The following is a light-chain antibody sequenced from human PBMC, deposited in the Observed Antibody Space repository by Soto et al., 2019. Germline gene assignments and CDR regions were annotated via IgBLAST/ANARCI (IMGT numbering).Light chain of an antibody. V-gene: IGKV3-15*01. CDR3: HNSNNWPYT. J-gene: IGKJ2*01. Sequence: EIVMTQSPATLSVSPGDRATLSCRASQSVSSKLAWYQQKPGQAPRLLIYSASTRATGIPARFSGSGSGTEFTLTIRSLQSEDFAVYYCHNSNNWPYTFGQGSKRQIK. CDR2: SAS. CDR1: QSVSSK.